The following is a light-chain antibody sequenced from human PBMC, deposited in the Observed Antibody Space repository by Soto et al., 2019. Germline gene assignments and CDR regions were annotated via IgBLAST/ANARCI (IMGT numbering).Light chain of an antibody. Sequence: DIQMTQSPSSLSASVGDRGTISCRASQNITFYLNWYQQRPGKAPKLLIYAASSFQSGVPSRFSGSGSGTDFTLTISRLEPEDFAVYYCQQYGSSGTFGQGTKVDI. CDR2: AAS. CDR1: QNITFY. CDR3: QQYGSSGT. J-gene: IGKJ1*01. V-gene: IGKV1-39*01.